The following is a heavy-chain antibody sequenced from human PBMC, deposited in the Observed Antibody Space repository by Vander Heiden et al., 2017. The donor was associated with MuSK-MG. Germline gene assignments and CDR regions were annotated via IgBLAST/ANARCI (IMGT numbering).Heavy chain of an antibody. J-gene: IGHJ6*03. D-gene: IGHD3-9*01. V-gene: IGHV1-69*01. CDR1: GGTFSSYA. CDR2: IIPIFGTA. CDR3: ARDRYDILTGYYYYMDV. Sequence: QVQLVQSGAEVKKPGSSVKVSCTASGGTFSSYAISWGRQAPGQGLEWMGGIIPIFGTANYAQKFQGRVTITADESTSTAYMELSSLRSEDTAVYYCARDRYDILTGYYYYMDVWGKGTTVTVSS.